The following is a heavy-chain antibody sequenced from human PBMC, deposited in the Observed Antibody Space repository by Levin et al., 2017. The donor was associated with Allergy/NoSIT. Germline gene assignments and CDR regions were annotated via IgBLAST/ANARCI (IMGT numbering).Heavy chain of an antibody. V-gene: IGHV3-23*01. J-gene: IGHJ5*02. CDR3: AKVRDEYSTSSVVSCES. CDR1: GFTFSNYA. D-gene: IGHD4-11*01. CDR2: VSDRGDVT. Sequence: GGSLRLSCAASGFTFSNYAMSWVRQRPGKGLQWVSSVSDRGDVTYFADSVKGRFAVSRDNSESTMFLQLNGRTVEDTAVYYCAKVRDEYSTSSVVSCESWGQGTLVTVST.